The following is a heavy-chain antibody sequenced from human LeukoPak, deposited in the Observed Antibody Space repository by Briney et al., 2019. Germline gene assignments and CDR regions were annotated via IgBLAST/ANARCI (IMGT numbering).Heavy chain of an antibody. CDR3: ARVKATDFDY. CDR1: KFTFSNYG. J-gene: IGHJ4*02. CDR2: ISSSGSTI. Sequence: GGSLRLSCTGSKFTFSNYGMQWVRQAPGKGLEWVSYISSSGSTIYYADSVKGRFTISRDNAKNSLYLQMNSLRAEDTAVYYCARVKATDFDYWGQGTLVTVSS. V-gene: IGHV3-11*01.